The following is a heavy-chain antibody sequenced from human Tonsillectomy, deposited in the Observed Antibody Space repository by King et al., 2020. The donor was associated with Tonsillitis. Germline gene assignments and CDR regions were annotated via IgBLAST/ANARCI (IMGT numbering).Heavy chain of an antibody. CDR2: IIPILGIA. V-gene: IGHV1-69*09. CDR3: ARDTGFYWGGDCYHGGWFDP. CDR1: GGTFSSYA. Sequence: QLVQSGAEVKKPGSSVKVSCKASGGTFSSYAISWVRQAPGQGLEWMGRIIPILGIANYAQKFQGRVTITADKSTSTAYMELSSLRSEDTAVYYCARDTGFYWGGDCYHGGWFDPWGQGTLVTVSS. D-gene: IGHD2-21*02. J-gene: IGHJ5*02.